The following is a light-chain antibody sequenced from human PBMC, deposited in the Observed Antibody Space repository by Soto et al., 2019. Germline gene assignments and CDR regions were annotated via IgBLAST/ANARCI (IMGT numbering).Light chain of an antibody. J-gene: IGLJ2*01. CDR3: QSYDSSLTGCV. V-gene: IGLV1-40*01. CDR1: SSNIGAGYD. Sequence: QSVLTQPPSVSGAPGQRVTISCTRSSSNIGAGYDVHWYQQLPGTAPKLLIHDNSNRPSGVPDRFSGSKSGTSASLAITGLQAEDEADYYCQSYDSSLTGCVFGGGTKLTVL. CDR2: DNS.